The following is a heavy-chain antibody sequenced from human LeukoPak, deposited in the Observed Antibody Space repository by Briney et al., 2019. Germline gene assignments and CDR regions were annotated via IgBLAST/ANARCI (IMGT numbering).Heavy chain of an antibody. D-gene: IGHD3-10*01. CDR2: IVVGSGNT. CDR3: AASSMVRGVTHFDY. CDR1: GFTFTSSA. J-gene: IGHJ4*02. V-gene: IGHV1-58*02. Sequence: SVKVSCKASGFTFTSSAMQWVRQARGQRLEWIGWIVVGSGNTNYAQKFQERVTITRDMSTSTAYMELSSLRPEDTAVYYCAASSMVRGVTHFDYWGQGTLVTVSS.